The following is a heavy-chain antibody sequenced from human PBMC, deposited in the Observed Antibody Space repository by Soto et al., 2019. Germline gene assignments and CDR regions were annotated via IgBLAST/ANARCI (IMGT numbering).Heavy chain of an antibody. Sequence: GGSLRLSCAASGFTFSSYSMNWVRQAPGKGLEWVSSISSSSSYIYYADSVKGRFTISRDNAKNSLYLQMNSLRAEDTAVYYCARDQYSSGWFNWFDPWGQGTLVTVSS. V-gene: IGHV3-21*01. J-gene: IGHJ5*02. CDR2: ISSSSSYI. CDR1: GFTFSSYS. CDR3: ARDQYSSGWFNWFDP. D-gene: IGHD6-19*01.